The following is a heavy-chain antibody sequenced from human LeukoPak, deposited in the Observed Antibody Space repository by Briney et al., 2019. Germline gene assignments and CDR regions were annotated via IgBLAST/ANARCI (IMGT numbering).Heavy chain of an antibody. D-gene: IGHD1-1*01. V-gene: IGHV3-21*01. J-gene: IGHJ5*02. CDR2: ISSSGSYI. CDR3: ARASNWNAFGANRFDP. Sequence: PGGSLRLSCAASGFTFSSYSMNWVRQAPGKGLEWVSTISSSGSYIYYADSVKGRFTISRDNSKDTLHLQMNGLRHEDTAVYFCARASNWNAFGANRFDPWGQGTLVTVSS. CDR1: GFTFSSYS.